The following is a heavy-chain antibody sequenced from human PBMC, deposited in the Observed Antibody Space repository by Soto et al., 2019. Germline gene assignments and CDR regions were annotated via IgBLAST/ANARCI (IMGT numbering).Heavy chain of an antibody. CDR1: GGTFSSYT. CDR2: IIPILGIA. D-gene: IGHD4-17*01. V-gene: IGHV1-69*02. J-gene: IGHJ5*02. Sequence: QVQLVQSGAEVKKPGSSVKVSCKASGGTFSSYTISWVRQAHGQGLEWMGRIIPILGIANYAQKFQGRVTITADKSTSTAYMELSSLRSEDTAVYYCARGLRAVTTPDNWFDPWGQGTLVTVSS. CDR3: ARGLRAVTTPDNWFDP.